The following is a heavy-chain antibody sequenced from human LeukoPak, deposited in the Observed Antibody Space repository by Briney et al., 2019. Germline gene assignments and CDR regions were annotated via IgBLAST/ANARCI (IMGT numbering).Heavy chain of an antibody. CDR3: VLFPGY. CDR1: GASVSSDSHY. D-gene: IGHD3-10*02. Sequence: SETLSLTCTVSGASVSSDSHYWGWIRQSPGKGLEWIGGMYYSGGTHYNPSLKGRATISMDTSKSHVSLKLTSVSAADTAVYYCVLFPGYWGQGTLVTVSS. J-gene: IGHJ4*02. V-gene: IGHV4-39*01. CDR2: MYYSGGT.